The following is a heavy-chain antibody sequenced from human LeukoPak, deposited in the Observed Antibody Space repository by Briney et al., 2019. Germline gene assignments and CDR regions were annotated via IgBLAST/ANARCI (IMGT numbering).Heavy chain of an antibody. CDR1: GFTFSNYG. J-gene: IGHJ4*02. CDR3: ATSQQWLGLYYFDY. V-gene: IGHV3-23*01. D-gene: IGHD6-19*01. Sequence: PGGSLRLSCAASGFTFSNYGMSWVRQAPGKGLEWVSAISGSGGSTYYAGSVKGRFTISRDNSKNTLYLQMNSLRAEDTAVYYCATSQQWLGLYYFDYWGQGTLVTVSS. CDR2: ISGSGGST.